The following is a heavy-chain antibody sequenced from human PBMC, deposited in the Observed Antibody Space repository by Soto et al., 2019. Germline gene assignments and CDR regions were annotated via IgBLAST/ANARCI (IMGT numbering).Heavy chain of an antibody. V-gene: IGHV4-4*07. CDR3: ARDTTGFWGGYLDY. CDR1: DVTISNYS. D-gene: IGHD3-3*01. CDR2: VFTSGTT. J-gene: IGHJ4*02. Sequence: ESLCLTCTASDVTISNYSLSWIRQPAGKELEWIGHVFTSGTTNYTPSLKSRASMSLDTAKNQLSLKLRSVTAADTAVYYCARDTTGFWGGYLDYWGQGKLV.